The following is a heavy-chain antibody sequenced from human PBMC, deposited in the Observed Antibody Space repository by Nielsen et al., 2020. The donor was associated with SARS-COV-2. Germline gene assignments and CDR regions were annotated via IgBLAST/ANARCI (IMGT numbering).Heavy chain of an antibody. V-gene: IGHV4-34*01. D-gene: IGHD6-19*01. CDR1: GGSFSGYY. CDR3: ARGSQWLVRGRWFDP. Sequence: SETLSLTCAVYGGSFSGYYWSWIRRPPGKGLEWIGEINHSGSTNYNPSLKSRVTISVDTSKNQFSLKLSSVAAADTAVYYCARGSQWLVRGRWFDPWGQGTLVTVSS. CDR2: INHSGST. J-gene: IGHJ5*02.